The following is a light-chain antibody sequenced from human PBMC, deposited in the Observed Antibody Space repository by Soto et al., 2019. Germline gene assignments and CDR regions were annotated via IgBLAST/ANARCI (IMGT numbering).Light chain of an antibody. Sequence: DIQMTQSPSSLSASVGDRVTITCRASQSISSYLNLYQQKPGKAPKPLIYAASSVQSGVPSRFIGSGSVTDLTLTISSLQPEDFATYYCQQSYSTPLFTFGPGTKVDIK. CDR1: QSISSY. J-gene: IGKJ3*01. CDR2: AAS. CDR3: QQSYSTPLFT. V-gene: IGKV1-39*01.